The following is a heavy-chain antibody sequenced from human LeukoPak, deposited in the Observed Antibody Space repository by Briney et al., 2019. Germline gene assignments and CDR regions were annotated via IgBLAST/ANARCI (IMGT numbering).Heavy chain of an antibody. CDR2: ISGSGGST. CDR3: AKDGSSWYVDYFDD. V-gene: IGHV3-23*01. Sequence: GGSLRLSCAASGFTFSSYAMSCVRHAPGKGLEWVSAISGSGGSTYYADSVKGRFTISRDNSKNTLYMQMNSLRAEDTAVYYCAKDGSSWYVDYFDDWGQGTLVTVSS. J-gene: IGHJ4*02. CDR1: GFTFSSYA. D-gene: IGHD6-13*01.